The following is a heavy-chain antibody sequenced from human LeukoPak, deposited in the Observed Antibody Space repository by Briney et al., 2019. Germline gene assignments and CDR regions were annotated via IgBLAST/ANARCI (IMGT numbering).Heavy chain of an antibody. CDR1: GFTFNNYA. V-gene: IGHV3-23*01. CDR2: ISGSGGST. Sequence: GGSLRLSCAASGFTFNNYAMSWVRQAPGKGLEWVSAISGSGGSTYYADSVKGRFTISRDNSKNTLYLQMNSLRAEDTAVYYCARDGELEWELLDYWGQGTLVTASS. CDR3: ARDGELEWELLDY. J-gene: IGHJ4*02. D-gene: IGHD1-26*01.